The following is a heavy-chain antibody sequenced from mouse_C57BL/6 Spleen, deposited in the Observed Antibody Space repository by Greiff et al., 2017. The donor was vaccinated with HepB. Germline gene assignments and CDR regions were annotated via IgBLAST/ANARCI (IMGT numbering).Heavy chain of an antibody. Sequence: EVKLMESGGGLVKPGGSLKLSCAASGFTFSDYGMHWVRQAPEKGLEWVAYISSGSSTIYYADTVKGRFTISRDNAKNTLFLQMTSLRSEDTAMYYCARRDYDGGYFDVWGTGTTVTVSS. J-gene: IGHJ1*03. CDR1: GFTFSDYG. CDR2: ISSGSSTI. CDR3: ARRDYDGGYFDV. D-gene: IGHD2-4*01. V-gene: IGHV5-17*01.